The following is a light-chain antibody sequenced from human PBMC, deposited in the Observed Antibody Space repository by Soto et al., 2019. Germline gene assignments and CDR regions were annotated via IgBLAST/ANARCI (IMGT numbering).Light chain of an antibody. CDR3: QQRSNWPPL. CDR1: QSVSSY. CDR2: DAS. J-gene: IGKJ4*01. V-gene: IGKV3-11*01. Sequence: EIVLTQSPATLSLSPGERATLSCRASQSVSSYLAWYQQKPGQAPRLLIYDASNRATGIPARFSGSGSGTDFTLTISSLEPEDFAVYYCQQRSNWPPLFGGVTKVEIK.